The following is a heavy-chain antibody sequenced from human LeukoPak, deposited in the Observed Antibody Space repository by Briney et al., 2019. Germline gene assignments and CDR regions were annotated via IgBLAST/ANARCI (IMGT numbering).Heavy chain of an antibody. CDR1: GFTFSSYG. V-gene: IGHV3-30*03. J-gene: IGHJ4*02. D-gene: IGHD3-16*01. CDR2: ISYDGSNK. Sequence: GGSLRLSCAASGFTFSSYGMHWVRQAPGKGLEWVAVISYDGSNKYYADSVKGRFTISRDNSKNTLYLQMNSLRAEDTAVYYCARGSPYYDYVWAKGVDYWGQGTLVTVSS. CDR3: ARGSPYYDYVWAKGVDY.